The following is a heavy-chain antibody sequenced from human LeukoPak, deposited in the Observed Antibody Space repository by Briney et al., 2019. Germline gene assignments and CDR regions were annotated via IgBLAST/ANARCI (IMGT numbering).Heavy chain of an antibody. J-gene: IGHJ4*02. CDR3: ARARYSGVDY. Sequence: SETLSLTCTVSGGSISSYYWSWIRQPPGKGLEWIGYIYYSGSTNYNPSLKSRVTISVDTSKNQFSLKLSSVAAADTAVYYCARARYSGVDYWGQGTLVTVSS. CDR2: IYYSGST. V-gene: IGHV4-59*01. D-gene: IGHD1-1*01. CDR1: GGSISSYY.